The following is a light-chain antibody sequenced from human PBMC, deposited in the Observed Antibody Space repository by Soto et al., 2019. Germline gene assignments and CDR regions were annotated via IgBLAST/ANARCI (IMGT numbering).Light chain of an antibody. Sequence: EIVVTQSPATLSLSPGGRATLSCRTSQSVGSYLAWYQKKPGQAPRLLIYDASNRATGIPARFSGSGSGRDFPLTISSLEPEDFAVYYCQQRSNWPPLTFGGGNKVEIK. J-gene: IGKJ4*01. CDR1: QSVGSY. CDR2: DAS. V-gene: IGKV3-11*02. CDR3: QQRSNWPPLT.